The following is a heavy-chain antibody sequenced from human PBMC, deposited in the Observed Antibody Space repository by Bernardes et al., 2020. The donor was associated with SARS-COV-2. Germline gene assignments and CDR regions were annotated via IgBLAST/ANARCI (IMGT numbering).Heavy chain of an antibody. D-gene: IGHD6-19*01. V-gene: IGHV4-34*01. CDR3: ARHNNIAVAGPLYYFDY. J-gene: IGHJ4*02. Sequence: SETLSLTCAVYGGSFSGYYWSWIRQPPGKGLEWIGEINHSGSTNYNPSLKSRVTISVDTSKNQFSLKLSSVTAADTAVYYCARHNNIAVAGPLYYFDYWGQGTLVTVSS. CDR2: INHSGST. CDR1: GGSFSGYY.